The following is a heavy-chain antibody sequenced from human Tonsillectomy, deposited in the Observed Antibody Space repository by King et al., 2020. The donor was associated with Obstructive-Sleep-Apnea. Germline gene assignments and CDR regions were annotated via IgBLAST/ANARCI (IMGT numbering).Heavy chain of an antibody. D-gene: IGHD2/OR15-2a*01. V-gene: IGHV3-21*01. CDR1: GFSFSNYN. Sequence: VQLVESGGGLVKPGGSLRLSCAASGFSFSNYNMNWVRQAPGKGLEWVAAISSGSSYIYYGDSVKGRFTVSRDNAKNSLYLQMNSLRAEDTAVYYCASPADYCTSTTSCYLAFDVWGQGTMVTVSS. J-gene: IGHJ3*01. CDR3: ASPADYCTSTTSCYLAFDV. CDR2: ISSGSSYI.